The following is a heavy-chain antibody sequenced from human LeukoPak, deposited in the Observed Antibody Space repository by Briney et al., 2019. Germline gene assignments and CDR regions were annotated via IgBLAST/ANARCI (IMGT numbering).Heavy chain of an antibody. V-gene: IGHV1-46*01. CDR3: ASRSGYSYNAGIYYYYMDV. CDR1: GYTFTSYY. CDR2: INPSGGST. J-gene: IGHJ6*03. D-gene: IGHD5-18*01. Sequence: ASVKVSCKASGYTFTSYYMHWVRQAPGQGLEWMGIINPSGGSTSYAQKFQGRVTMTRDMSTSTVYMELSSLRSEDTAVYYCASRSGYSYNAGIYYYYMDVWGKGTTVTVSS.